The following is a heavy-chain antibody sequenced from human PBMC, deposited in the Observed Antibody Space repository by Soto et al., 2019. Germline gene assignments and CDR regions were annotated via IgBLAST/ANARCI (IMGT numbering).Heavy chain of an antibody. CDR2: ISAYNGNT. CDR3: ARAPSYCSSTSCYPSFDY. D-gene: IGHD2-2*01. J-gene: IGHJ4*02. CDR1: GYTFTSYG. V-gene: IGHV1-18*01. Sequence: ASVKVSCKASGYTFTSYGISWVRQAPGQGFEWMGWISAYNGNTNYAQKLQGRVTMTTDTPTSTAYMELRSLRSDDTAVYYCARAPSYCSSTSCYPSFDYWGQGTLVTVSS.